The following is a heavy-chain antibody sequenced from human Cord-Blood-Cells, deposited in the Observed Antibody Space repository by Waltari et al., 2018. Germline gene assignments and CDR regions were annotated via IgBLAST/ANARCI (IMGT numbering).Heavy chain of an antibody. V-gene: IGHV1-69*01. CDR1: GGTFSSYA. Sequence: QVTLVQSGAEVKKPGSSVKVSCKASGGTFSSYAIRWVRQAPGQGLEWMEGIIPIFGTANYAQKYQGRVTITADESTSTAYMELRSLRSEDTAVYYCARLADFWSGYDYWGQGTLVTVSS. CDR2: IIPIFGTA. CDR3: ARLADFWSGYDY. D-gene: IGHD3-3*01. J-gene: IGHJ4*02.